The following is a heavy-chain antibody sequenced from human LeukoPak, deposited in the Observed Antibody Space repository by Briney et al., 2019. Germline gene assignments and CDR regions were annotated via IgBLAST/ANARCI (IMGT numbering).Heavy chain of an antibody. D-gene: IGHD1/OR15-1a*01. CDR2: IRFDGSDK. Sequence: PGGSLRLSCAASGFIFSDYGIHWVRQAPGKGLEWVTFIRFDGSDKYYTNSVKGRFTISRDNSRSTVYLQMNSLRAEDTAVYYCAKEGTASKPSDLDYWGQGTLVTVSS. CDR3: AKEGTASKPSDLDY. J-gene: IGHJ4*02. CDR1: GFIFSDYG. V-gene: IGHV3-30*02.